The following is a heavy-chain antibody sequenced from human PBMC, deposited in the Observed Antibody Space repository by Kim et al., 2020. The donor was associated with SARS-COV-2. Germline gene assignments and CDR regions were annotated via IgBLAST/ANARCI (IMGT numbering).Heavy chain of an antibody. D-gene: IGHD2-21*01. Sequence: VGSLSLSCAASGFTFIDYYMSWSRQAPGKGLELVSYLSSSCSTLYYADSVKGRFTISRDNANNSLYLLMNSLRDEDTAVYYCARGMWYFDYWGQGTLVTVSS. CDR3: ARGMWYFDY. CDR1: GFTFIDYY. CDR2: LSSSCSTL. V-gene: IGHV3-11*01. J-gene: IGHJ4*02.